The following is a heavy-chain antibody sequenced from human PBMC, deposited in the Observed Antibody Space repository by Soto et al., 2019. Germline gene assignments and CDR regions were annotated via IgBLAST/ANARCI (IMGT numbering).Heavy chain of an antibody. V-gene: IGHV1-69*01. Sequence: QVQLVQSGAEVQPPGSSMKVSCTASGRTFSRYAINWVRQAPGQGLEWMGGIIPMFGTTNYAQKFQGRVTITADDSTSTTHLELSNLRFEDTAVYYCARVGDHTNPWGQGTLVTVFS. CDR3: ARVGDHTNP. CDR2: IIPMFGTT. CDR1: GRTFSRYA. D-gene: IGHD3-16*01. J-gene: IGHJ5*02.